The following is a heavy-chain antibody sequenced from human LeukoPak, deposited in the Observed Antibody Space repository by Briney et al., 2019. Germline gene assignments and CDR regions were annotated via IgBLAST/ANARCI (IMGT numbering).Heavy chain of an antibody. J-gene: IGHJ4*02. CDR1: GFTFSSYG. Sequence: PGGSLRLSCAASGFTFSSYGMHWVRQAPGKGLEWVAFIGYDGSNKYYADSVKGRFTISRDNSKNTLYLQMNSLRAEDTAVYYCAKLVNGYNFDYWGQGTLVTVSS. CDR3: AKLVNGYNFDY. CDR2: IGYDGSNK. D-gene: IGHD5-24*01. V-gene: IGHV3-30*02.